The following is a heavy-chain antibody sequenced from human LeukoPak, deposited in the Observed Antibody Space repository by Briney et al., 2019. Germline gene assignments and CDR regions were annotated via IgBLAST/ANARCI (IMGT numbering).Heavy chain of an antibody. D-gene: IGHD2-15*01. CDR2: ISSSSSYI. CDR1: GFTFSSYS. V-gene: IGHV3-21*01. Sequence: GGSLRLSCAASGFTFSSYSMNWVRQAPGHGLERVSSISSSSSYIYYADSVKGRFTISRDNAKNSLYLQMNSLRAEDTAVYYCARDQVQLCSSGSCYVIDNWGPGTLVAVSS. CDR3: ARDQVQLCSSGSCYVIDN. J-gene: IGHJ4*02.